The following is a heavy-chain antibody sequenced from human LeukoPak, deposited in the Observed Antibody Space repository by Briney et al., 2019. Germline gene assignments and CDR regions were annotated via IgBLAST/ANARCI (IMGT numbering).Heavy chain of an antibody. CDR3: ARSQIGVRGGLYYMDV. Sequence: GESLKISCKGSGYSFTNYWIGWVRQMPGKVLEWMGIFFPGDSDTRYSPSFQGQVTISADKSINTAYLQWSSLKASDTAMYYCARSQIGVRGGLYYMDVWGKGTTVTISS. CDR1: GYSFTNYW. V-gene: IGHV5-51*01. J-gene: IGHJ6*03. D-gene: IGHD3-10*01. CDR2: FFPGDSDT.